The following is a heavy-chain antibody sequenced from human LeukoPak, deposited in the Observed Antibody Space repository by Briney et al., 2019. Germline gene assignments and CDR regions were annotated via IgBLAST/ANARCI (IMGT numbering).Heavy chain of an antibody. V-gene: IGHV4-30-4*08. CDR3: ARVLGRPPVVATIDY. Sequence: SQTLSLTCTVSGSSISSGDYYWSWIRQPPGKGLEWIGYIYYSGSTYYNPSLKSRVTISVDTSKNQFSLKLSSVTAADTAVYYCARVLGRPPVVATIDYWGQGTLVTVSS. J-gene: IGHJ4*02. CDR1: GSSISSGDYY. CDR2: IYYSGST. D-gene: IGHD5-12*01.